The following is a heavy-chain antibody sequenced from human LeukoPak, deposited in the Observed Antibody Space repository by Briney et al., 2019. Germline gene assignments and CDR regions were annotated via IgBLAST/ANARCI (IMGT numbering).Heavy chain of an antibody. Sequence: GGSLRLSCAASGFTFSSYAMSWVRQAPGKGLEWVSAISGSGGSTYHADSVKGRFTISRDNSKNTLYLQMNSLRAEDTAVYYCAKDLSSIAAAGTPLDYWGQGTLVTVSS. CDR2: ISGSGGST. CDR3: AKDLSSIAAAGTPLDY. J-gene: IGHJ4*02. CDR1: GFTFSSYA. D-gene: IGHD6-13*01. V-gene: IGHV3-23*01.